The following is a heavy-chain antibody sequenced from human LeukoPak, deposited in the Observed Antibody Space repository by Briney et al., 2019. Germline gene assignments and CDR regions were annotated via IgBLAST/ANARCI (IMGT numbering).Heavy chain of an antibody. CDR1: GFTVSTNY. CDR3: AKDHPLYSSGPYYFDY. D-gene: IGHD6-19*01. Sequence: GGSLRLSCAASGFTVSTNYMNWVRQAPGKGLEWVALIYSDGSTYYADSVKGRFTISRDNSKNTLYLQMNSLRAEDTAVYYCAKDHPLYSSGPYYFDYWGQGTLVTVSS. CDR2: IYSDGST. J-gene: IGHJ4*02. V-gene: IGHV3-66*01.